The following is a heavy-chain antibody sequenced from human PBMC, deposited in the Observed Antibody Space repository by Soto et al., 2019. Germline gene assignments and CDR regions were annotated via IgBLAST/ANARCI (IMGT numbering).Heavy chain of an antibody. V-gene: IGHV3-23*01. D-gene: IGHD2-2*01. Sequence: PGGSLRLSCAASGFTFSSYAMSWVRQAPGKGLEWVSAISGSGGSTYYADSVKGRFTISRDNSKNTLYLQMNSLRAEDTAVYYCAKDSPPKYCSSTSCYAGFDYWGQGTLVTVSS. CDR1: GFTFSSYA. CDR2: ISGSGGST. CDR3: AKDSPPKYCSSTSCYAGFDY. J-gene: IGHJ4*02.